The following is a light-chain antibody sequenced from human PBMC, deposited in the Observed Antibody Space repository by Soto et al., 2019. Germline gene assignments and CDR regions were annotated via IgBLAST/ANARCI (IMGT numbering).Light chain of an antibody. V-gene: IGKV1-9*01. CDR3: QQLNSYPENT. CDR1: QGISSY. J-gene: IGKJ2*01. Sequence: DIQLTQSPSFLSASVGDRVTITCRASQGISSYLAWYQQKPGKAPKLLIYAASTLQSGVPSRFSGSGSGTEFTLTISSLQPEDFATYYCQQLNSYPENTFGLGTKLEIK. CDR2: AAS.